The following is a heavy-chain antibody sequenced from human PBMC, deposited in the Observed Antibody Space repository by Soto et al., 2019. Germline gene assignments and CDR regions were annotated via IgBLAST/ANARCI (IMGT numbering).Heavy chain of an antibody. Sequence: QVQLVESGGGVVQPGRSLRLSCAASGFTFSSYGMHWVRQAPGKGLEWVAVIWYDGSNKYYADSVKGRFTISRDNSKNALYLKMNGLRAEDTAVYYCARARRSYCSSTSCPSDYWGQGTLVTVSS. CDR3: ARARRSYCSSTSCPSDY. CDR2: IWYDGSNK. CDR1: GFTFSSYG. J-gene: IGHJ4*02. D-gene: IGHD2-2*01. V-gene: IGHV3-33*01.